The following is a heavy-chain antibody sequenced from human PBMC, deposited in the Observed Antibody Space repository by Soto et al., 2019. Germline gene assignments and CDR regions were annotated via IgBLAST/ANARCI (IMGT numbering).Heavy chain of an antibody. V-gene: IGHV3-30-3*01. Sequence: GGSLRLSCVASGFTFDTYGIHWVRQAPGKGLQWVALISYEGSNTYYADSVRGRFTISRDNSKNTLYLQMNTLRPEDTGVYYCARVTPGNNLYYFSGLDLWGQGTSVTVSS. CDR2: ISYEGSNT. D-gene: IGHD1-1*01. CDR1: GFTFDTYG. CDR3: ARVTPGNNLYYFSGLDL. J-gene: IGHJ6*02.